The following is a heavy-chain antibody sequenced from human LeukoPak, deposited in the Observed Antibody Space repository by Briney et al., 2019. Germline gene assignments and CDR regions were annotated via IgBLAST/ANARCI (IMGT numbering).Heavy chain of an antibody. Sequence: SSETLSLTCTVSGGSISSGDYYWSWIRQPPGKGLEWIGSIFHSGSTYYNPSLKSRVNMSVDTSKNQISLKLSSVTAADTAVYYCARASGSYGSGSYYYYGMDVWGKGTTVTVSS. J-gene: IGHJ6*04. CDR3: ARASGSYGSGSYYYYGMDV. CDR2: IFHSGST. D-gene: IGHD3-10*01. CDR1: GGSISSGDYY. V-gene: IGHV4-39*07.